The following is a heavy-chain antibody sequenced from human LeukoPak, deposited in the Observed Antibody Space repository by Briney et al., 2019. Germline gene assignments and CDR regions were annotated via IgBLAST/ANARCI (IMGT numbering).Heavy chain of an antibody. D-gene: IGHD3-10*01. V-gene: IGHV4-34*01. Sequence: SETLSLTCAVYGGSLSGYYWSWIRQPPGKGLEWIGEINHSGSTNYNPSLKSRVTISVDTSKNQFSLKLSSVTAADTAVYYCARVRDGSGSSVFDYWGQGTLVTVSS. J-gene: IGHJ4*02. CDR3: ARVRDGSGSSVFDY. CDR2: INHSGST. CDR1: GGSLSGYY.